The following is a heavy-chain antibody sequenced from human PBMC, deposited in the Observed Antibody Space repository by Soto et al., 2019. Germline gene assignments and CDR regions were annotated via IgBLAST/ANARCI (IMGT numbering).Heavy chain of an antibody. V-gene: IGHV4-59*08. D-gene: IGHD1-1*01. CDR1: SGPSSSHN. CDR3: VRQGIGNLHGLVYV. CDR2: VYNTGGT. Sequence: QVHLQQSGPGLVKPSETLSLTCTVSSGPSSSHNWGWIRQSPGRGLEWIGYVYNTGGTSYNPSLKSRVTISAETSANHISLTLSSVTAADTAIYYCVRQGIGNLHGLVYVWGQGTTVSVSS. J-gene: IGHJ6*02.